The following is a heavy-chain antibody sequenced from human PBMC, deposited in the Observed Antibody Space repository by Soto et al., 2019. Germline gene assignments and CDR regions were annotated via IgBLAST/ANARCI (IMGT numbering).Heavy chain of an antibody. CDR1: GGSISSSNW. V-gene: IGHV4-4*02. Sequence: SETLSLTCAVAGGSISSSNWWNWVRQPPGKGLEWIGEIYHTGNTNYNPSLKSRVTISVDKSNNQFSLKLSSVTAADTAVYYCARDLTTATRGAFDIWGQGTMVPASS. D-gene: IGHD3-10*01. CDR2: IYHTGNT. J-gene: IGHJ3*02. CDR3: ARDLTTATRGAFDI.